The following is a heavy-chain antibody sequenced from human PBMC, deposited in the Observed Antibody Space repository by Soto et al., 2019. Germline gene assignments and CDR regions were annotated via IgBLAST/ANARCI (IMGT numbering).Heavy chain of an antibody. CDR1: GYTFTSYG. Sequence: QVPLVQSGAEVKKPGASVKVSCKASGYTFTSYGISWVRQAPGQGLEWMGWISAYNGNTNYAQKLQGRVTMTTDTSTSTADMELRSLRTDDTAVYYCARDQGGYGDYGWGQGTLVTVSS. CDR2: ISAYNGNT. V-gene: IGHV1-18*04. CDR3: ARDQGGYGDYG. J-gene: IGHJ4*02. D-gene: IGHD4-17*01.